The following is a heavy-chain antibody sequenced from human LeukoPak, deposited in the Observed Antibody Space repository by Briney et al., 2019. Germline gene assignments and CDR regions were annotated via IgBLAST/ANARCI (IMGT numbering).Heavy chain of an antibody. V-gene: IGHV3-30-3*01. CDR3: ARDQVASGAFDI. Sequence: PGRSLRLSCAAYGFTFSSYAMHWVRQAPGKGLEWVAVISYDGSNKYYADSVKGRFTISRDNSKNTLYLQMNSLRAEDTAVYYCARDQVASGAFDIWGQGTMVTVSS. D-gene: IGHD6-25*01. CDR1: GFTFSSYA. J-gene: IGHJ3*02. CDR2: ISYDGSNK.